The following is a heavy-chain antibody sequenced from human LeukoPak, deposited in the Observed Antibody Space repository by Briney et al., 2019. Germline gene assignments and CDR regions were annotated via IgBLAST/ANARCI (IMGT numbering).Heavy chain of an antibody. CDR1: GYSFTSYW. CDR3: ARHVPTMVRGAPLVHYYYYYYMDV. V-gene: IGHV5-51*01. CDR2: IYPGDSDT. D-gene: IGHD3-10*01. J-gene: IGHJ6*03. Sequence: GESLKISCKGSGYSFTSYWIGWVRQMPGKGLEWMGIIYPGDSDTRYSRSFQGQVTISADKSISTAYLQWSSLKASDTAMYYCARHVPTMVRGAPLVHYYYYYYMDVWGKGTTVTISS.